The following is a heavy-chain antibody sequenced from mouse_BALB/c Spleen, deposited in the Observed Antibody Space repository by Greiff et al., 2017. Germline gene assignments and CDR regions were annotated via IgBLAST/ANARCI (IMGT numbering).Heavy chain of an antibody. CDR1: GFSLTSYG. D-gene: IGHD3-3*01. Sequence: QVQLQQSGPSLVQPSQSLSITCTVSGFSLTSYGVHWVRQSPGKGLEWLGVIWRGGSTDYNAAFMSRLSITKDNSKSQVFFKMNSLQADDTAIYYCAKNRAPYYAMDYWGQGTSVTVSS. CDR2: IWRGGST. CDR3: AKNRAPYYAMDY. V-gene: IGHV2-5-1*01. J-gene: IGHJ4*01.